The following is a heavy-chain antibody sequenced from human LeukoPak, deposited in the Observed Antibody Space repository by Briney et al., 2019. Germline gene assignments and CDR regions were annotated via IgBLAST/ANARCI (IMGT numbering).Heavy chain of an antibody. Sequence: SETLSLTCTVSGGSISSYYWSWIRQPPGKGLEWIGYIYYSGSTNYNPSLKSRVTISVDTSKNQFSLKLSSVTAADTAVYYCARDASGSYLGRDYYYGMDVWGQGTTVTASS. D-gene: IGHD1-26*01. CDR1: GGSISSYY. CDR2: IYYSGST. V-gene: IGHV4-59*01. CDR3: ARDASGSYLGRDYYYGMDV. J-gene: IGHJ6*02.